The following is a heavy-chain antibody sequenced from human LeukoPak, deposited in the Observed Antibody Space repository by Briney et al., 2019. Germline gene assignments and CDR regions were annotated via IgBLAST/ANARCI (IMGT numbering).Heavy chain of an antibody. CDR1: GGSFSGYY. Sequence: SETLSLTCAVYGGSFSGYYWSWIRQPPGKGLEWIGEINHSGSTNYNPSLRSRVTISVDTSKNQFSLKLSSATAADTAVYYCARAPLLVTMVRGVTESDWFDPWGQGTLVTVSS. CDR3: ARAPLLVTMVRGVTESDWFDP. D-gene: IGHD3-10*01. CDR2: INHSGST. V-gene: IGHV4-34*01. J-gene: IGHJ5*02.